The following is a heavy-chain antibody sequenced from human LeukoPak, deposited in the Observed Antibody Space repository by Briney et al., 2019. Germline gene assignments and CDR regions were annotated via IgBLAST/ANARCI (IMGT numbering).Heavy chain of an antibody. CDR3: ARDISPRGYSYGGFDY. V-gene: IGHV3-11*01. CDR2: ISSSGTTI. J-gene: IGHJ4*02. Sequence: GGALRLSCAASGFTFSYYYMSWIPQAPGKGLELVSYISSSGTTIYYADSVKGRFTISRDNAKNSLYLKMNSLRAEDTAVYYCARDISPRGYSYGGFDYWGQGTLVTVSS. D-gene: IGHD5-18*01. CDR1: GFTFSYYY.